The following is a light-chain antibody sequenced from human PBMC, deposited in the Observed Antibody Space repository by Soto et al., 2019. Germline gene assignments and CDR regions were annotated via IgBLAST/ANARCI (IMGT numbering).Light chain of an antibody. Sequence: DIQMTQSPSSLSASVGDRVTITCRASQGIGKXXXWYQQKPGKAPKRLMYAASSLQSGVPSRFXXXXXXXXXXLTISSLQPEDFATYYCLQHNSYPLTFGGGTKVEIK. V-gene: IGKV1-17*01. CDR3: LQHNSYPLT. J-gene: IGKJ4*01. CDR2: AAS. CDR1: QGIGKX.